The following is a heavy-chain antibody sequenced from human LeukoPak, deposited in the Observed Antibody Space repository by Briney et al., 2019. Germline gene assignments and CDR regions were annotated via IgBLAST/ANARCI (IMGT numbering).Heavy chain of an antibody. J-gene: IGHJ4*02. CDR2: IYYSGST. CDR3: ARGGSGSYHPLGY. CDR1: GGSISSYY. V-gene: IGHV4-59*01. D-gene: IGHD3-10*01. Sequence: PSETLSLTWTVSGGSISSYYWSWIRQPPGKGLEWIGYIYYSGSTNYNPSLKSRVTISVDTSKNQFSLKLSSVTAADTAVYYCARGGSGSYHPLGYWGQGTLVTVSS.